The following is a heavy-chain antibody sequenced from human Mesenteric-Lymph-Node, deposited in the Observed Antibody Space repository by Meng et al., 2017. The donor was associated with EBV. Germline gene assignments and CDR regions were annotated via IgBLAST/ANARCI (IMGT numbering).Heavy chain of an antibody. J-gene: IGHJ4*01. CDR2: YDYENGET. V-gene: IGHV1-24*01. CDR3: ATGGGGAHDY. Sequence: QVQCVHPGPGEKHPGASGKFPCEASGYNFIAYSMNWVRQAPGQGLEWMGGYDYENGETVYAQNFQGRVIMTEDTATDTAYMELSSLTSADTATYYCATGGGGAHDYWGHGTLVTVSS. CDR1: GYNFIAYS. D-gene: IGHD3-16*01.